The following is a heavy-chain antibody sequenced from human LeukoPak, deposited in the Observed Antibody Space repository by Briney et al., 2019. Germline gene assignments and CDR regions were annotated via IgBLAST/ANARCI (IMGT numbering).Heavy chain of an antibody. CDR3: AREGGVTRNYYYYMDV. V-gene: IGHV1-8*03. J-gene: IGHJ6*03. D-gene: IGHD3-16*01. CDR2: MNPNSGNT. CDR1: GYTFTGYY. Sequence: GASVKVSCKASGYTFTGYYMHWVRQAPGQGLEWMGWMNPNSGNTGYAQKFQGRVTITRNTSISTAYMELSSLRSEDTAVYYCAREGGVTRNYYYYMDVWGKGTTVTVSS.